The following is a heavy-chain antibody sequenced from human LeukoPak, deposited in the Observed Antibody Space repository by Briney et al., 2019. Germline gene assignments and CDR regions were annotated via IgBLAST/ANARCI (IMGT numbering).Heavy chain of an antibody. CDR1: GFTCSSYS. D-gene: IGHD1-14*01. CDR3: ATGRSTEGFDY. CDR2: ISSSSSYI. J-gene: IGHJ4*02. Sequence: GGSLRLSCAASGFTCSSYSMNWVRQAPGKGLEWVSSISSSSSYIYYADSVKGRFTISRDNAKNSLYLQMNSLRAEDTAVYYCATGRSTEGFDYWGQGTLVTVSS. V-gene: IGHV3-21*01.